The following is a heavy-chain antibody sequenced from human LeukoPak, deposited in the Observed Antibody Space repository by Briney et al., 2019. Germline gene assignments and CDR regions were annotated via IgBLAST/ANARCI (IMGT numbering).Heavy chain of an antibody. D-gene: IGHD3-16*01. CDR3: ASLYRGRGGQRFDP. CDR1: GGSINTSLYF. CDR2: IYYSGTT. J-gene: IGHJ5*02. V-gene: IGHV4-39*01. Sequence: PSETLSLTCTVSGGSINTSLYFWAWIRQPPGMGLEWAGSIYYSGTTYYNPSLKGRVTISVDTSKNQFSLKLSSVTAADTAIYYCASLYRGRGGQRFDPWGQGTLVTVSS.